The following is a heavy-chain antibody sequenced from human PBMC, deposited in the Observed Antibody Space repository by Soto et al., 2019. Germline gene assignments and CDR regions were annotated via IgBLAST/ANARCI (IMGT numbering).Heavy chain of an antibody. J-gene: IGHJ4*02. Sequence: PSETLSLTCSVSGGSISSYYWGWIRQPPGKGLEWIGNIFNSGSTNYNPSLESRVTISVDTSKNQFSLKVRSVTAADTAVYYCAKPIPCGGDCYAPLDYWGPGTLVTVSS. CDR3: AKPIPCGGDCYAPLDY. V-gene: IGHV4-4*09. CDR2: IFNSGST. D-gene: IGHD2-21*02. CDR1: GGSISSYY.